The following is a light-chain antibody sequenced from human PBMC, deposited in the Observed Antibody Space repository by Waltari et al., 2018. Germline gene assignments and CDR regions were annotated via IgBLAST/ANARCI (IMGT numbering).Light chain of an antibody. CDR1: QDIRNE. J-gene: IGKJ2*01. CDR2: ASS. Sequence: DIQMTPSPSSLSASVGDRVNITCRASQDIRNELAWYQQKPGKAPKRLIYASSSVQYGVPSRFSGRGSGTEFTLAIGGLQPEDFATYFCLQHNSFPHTFGQGTYLEI. V-gene: IGKV1-17*01. CDR3: LQHNSFPHT.